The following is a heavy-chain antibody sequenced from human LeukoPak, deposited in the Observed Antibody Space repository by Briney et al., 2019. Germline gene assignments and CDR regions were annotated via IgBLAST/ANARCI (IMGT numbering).Heavy chain of an antibody. J-gene: IGHJ6*03. V-gene: IGHV4-39*01. D-gene: IGHD2-2*01. CDR3: ARQSPYCGSTSCYDRDYYYYYMDV. CDR1: GGSISSSSNY. CDR2: THYSETT. Sequence: SETLSLTCTVSGGSISSSSNYWGWIRQPPGKGLEWIGSTHYSETTYDNPALKSRVIISVDTSKNEFSLKLTSVTAADTAVYYCARQSPYCGSTSCYDRDYYYYYMDVWGKGTTVTVSS.